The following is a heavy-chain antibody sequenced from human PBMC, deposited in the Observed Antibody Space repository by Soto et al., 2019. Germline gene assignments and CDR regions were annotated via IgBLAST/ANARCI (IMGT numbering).Heavy chain of an antibody. CDR3: AREKWLVRRNDPFDI. CDR2: IIPIFGTA. Sequence: SVKVSCKASGYTFTGYYMHWVRQAPGQGLEWMGGIIPIFGTANYAQKFQGRVTITADESTSTAYMELSSLRSEDTAVYYCAREKWLVRRNDPFDIWGQGTMVTVSS. CDR1: GYTFTGYY. V-gene: IGHV1-69*13. D-gene: IGHD6-19*01. J-gene: IGHJ3*02.